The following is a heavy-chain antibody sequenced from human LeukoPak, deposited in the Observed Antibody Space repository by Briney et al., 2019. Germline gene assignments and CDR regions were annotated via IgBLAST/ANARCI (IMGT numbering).Heavy chain of an antibody. D-gene: IGHD3-3*01. CDR2: IKSKTAGGTT. Sequence: GGSLRLSCAASGFTFSNAWMSWVRQAPGKGLEWVGRIKSKTAGGTTDYAAPVKGRFTISRDDSKNTLYLQMNSLTTEDTAVYYCTSMYYDFWSGYHLPDYWGQGTLVTVSS. CDR1: GFTFSNAW. J-gene: IGHJ4*02. V-gene: IGHV3-15*01. CDR3: TSMYYDFWSGYHLPDY.